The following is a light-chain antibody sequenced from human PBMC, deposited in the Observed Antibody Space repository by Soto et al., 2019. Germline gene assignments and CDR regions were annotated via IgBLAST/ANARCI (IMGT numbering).Light chain of an antibody. V-gene: IGKV1-33*01. Sequence: DIQITHSPSSLSASVGDRVTITCQSSQDINKNLIWYQQKPGKAPKLLIYDASDLETGVPSRFSGSGSGTGFTFTISSLQPEDFATYYCQQYESLPLTFGQGTRLEIK. J-gene: IGKJ5*01. CDR3: QQYESLPLT. CDR1: QDINKN. CDR2: DAS.